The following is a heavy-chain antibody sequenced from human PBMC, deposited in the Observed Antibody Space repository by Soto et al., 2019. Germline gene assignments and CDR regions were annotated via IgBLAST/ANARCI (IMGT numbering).Heavy chain of an antibody. J-gene: IGHJ4*02. CDR2: ISSSSSNM. D-gene: IGHD1-26*01. Sequence: GGSLRLSCAASGFTFNSYNMNWVRQAPGKGLEWVPYISSSSSNMYYADSVKGRFTIYSVNAKTSLYLQMNSLRDEDTAVSYCARGSYGASYCRDSWGQGTLVTVSS. V-gene: IGHV3-48*02. CDR3: ARGSYGASYCRDS. CDR1: GFTFNSYN.